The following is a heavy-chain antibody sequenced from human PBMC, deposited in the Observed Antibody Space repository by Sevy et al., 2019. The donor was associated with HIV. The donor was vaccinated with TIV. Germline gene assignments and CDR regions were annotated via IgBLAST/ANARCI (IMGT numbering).Heavy chain of an antibody. V-gene: IGHV3-43D*04. CDR1: GFTFDDYA. Sequence: GGSLRLSCAASGFTFDDYAMHWVRQAPGKGLEWVSLISWDGGSTYYADSVKGRFTISRDNSKNSLYLQMNSLRAEDTALYYCAKESVDSNYRKIDYYYYGMDVWGQGTTVTVSS. D-gene: IGHD4-4*01. CDR3: AKESVDSNYRKIDYYYYGMDV. J-gene: IGHJ6*02. CDR2: ISWDGGST.